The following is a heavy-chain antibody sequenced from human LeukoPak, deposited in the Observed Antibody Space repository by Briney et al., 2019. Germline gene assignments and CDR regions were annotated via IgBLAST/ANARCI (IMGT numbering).Heavy chain of an antibody. CDR3: ARERLSDNGGNSYFDH. V-gene: IGHV4-59*11. Sequence: SETLSLTCSVSGTSMSGHYWNWIRQSPGKGLEWVGYIYYSGTTNYNPSLKSRVTIPVDTPKNHFSLKLSSVTAADTAVYYCARERLSDNGGNSYFDHWGQGILVTVSS. CDR2: IYYSGTT. D-gene: IGHD4-23*01. CDR1: GTSMSGHY. J-gene: IGHJ4*02.